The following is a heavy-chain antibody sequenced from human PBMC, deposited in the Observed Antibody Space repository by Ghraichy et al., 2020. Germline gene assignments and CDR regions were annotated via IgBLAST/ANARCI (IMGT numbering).Heavy chain of an antibody. CDR2: ISWDGGST. D-gene: IGHD5-24*01. CDR1: GFTFDDYT. Sequence: LSLTCAASGFTFDDYTMHWVRQAPGKGLEWVSLISWDGGSTYYADSVKGRFTISRDNSKNSLYLQMNSLRTEDTALYYCANEARRDGYNPFDYWGQGTLVTVSS. CDR3: ANEARRDGYNPFDY. V-gene: IGHV3-43*01. J-gene: IGHJ4*02.